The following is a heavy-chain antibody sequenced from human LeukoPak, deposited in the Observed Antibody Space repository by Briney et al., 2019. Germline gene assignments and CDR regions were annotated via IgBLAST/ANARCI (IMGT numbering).Heavy chain of an antibody. CDR3: AKERGYTSGLGTLDY. Sequence: PGRTLRLSCAASGFTFSNYAMSWVRQVPGKGLEWVSTISGSGGSTYYADPLKGRFSISRDNSKNTLFLQMKSRRAEDTAVYYCAKERGYTSGLGTLDYWGQGTLVTVST. CDR1: GFTFSNYA. CDR2: ISGSGGST. V-gene: IGHV3-23*01. J-gene: IGHJ4*02. D-gene: IGHD6-19*01.